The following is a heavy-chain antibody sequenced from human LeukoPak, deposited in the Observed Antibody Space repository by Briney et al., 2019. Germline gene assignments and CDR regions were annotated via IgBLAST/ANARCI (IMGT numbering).Heavy chain of an antibody. Sequence: QAGGSLRLPCAASGFTFSSYAMSWVRQAPGKGLEWVAVISYDGSNKYYADSVKGRFTISRDNSKNTLYLQMNSLRAEDTAVYYCARGGHAIGSGSYYNEFYFDYWGQGTLVTVSS. J-gene: IGHJ4*02. CDR1: GFTFSSYA. CDR3: ARGGHAIGSGSYYNEFYFDY. CDR2: ISYDGSNK. V-gene: IGHV3-30-3*01. D-gene: IGHD3-10*01.